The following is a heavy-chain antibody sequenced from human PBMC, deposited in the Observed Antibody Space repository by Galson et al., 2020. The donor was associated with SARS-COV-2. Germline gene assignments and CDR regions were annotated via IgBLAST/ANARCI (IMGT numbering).Heavy chain of an antibody. CDR3: ARHGASDGWYEGIDY. Sequence: GESLKISCKGSGYSFADYWIGWVRQMPGKGLQWLGVIYPGDSYTIYSPSFQGQVTVSAVKSINTAYLQWSSLEASDTAMYYCARHGASDGWYEGIDYWGQGTLVTVSS. CDR1: GYSFADYW. V-gene: IGHV5-51*01. D-gene: IGHD6-19*01. J-gene: IGHJ4*02. CDR2: IYPGDSYT.